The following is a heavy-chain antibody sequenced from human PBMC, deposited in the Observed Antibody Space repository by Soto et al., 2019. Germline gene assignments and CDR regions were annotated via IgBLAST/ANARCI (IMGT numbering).Heavy chain of an antibody. J-gene: IGHJ4*02. D-gene: IGHD6-6*01. Sequence: SETLSLTCTVSGGSISSSSYYWGWIRQPPGKGLEWIGSIYYGGSTYYNPSLKRRVTISVDTSKNQFSLKLSSVTAADTAVYYCARYSSSSVFHYFDYWGQGTLVTVSS. V-gene: IGHV4-39*01. CDR1: GGSISSSSYY. CDR2: IYYGGST. CDR3: ARYSSSSVFHYFDY.